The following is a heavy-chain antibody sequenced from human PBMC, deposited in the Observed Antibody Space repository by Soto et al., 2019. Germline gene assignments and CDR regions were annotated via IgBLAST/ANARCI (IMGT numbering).Heavy chain of an antibody. V-gene: IGHV2-5*01. CDR3: AKSGSSGWYGWFDP. J-gene: IGHJ5*02. Sequence: QITLKQSGPTLVKPTQTLTLTCIFSGFSLRTSGVGVGWIRQPPGKALEWHGFIYWNDDKRYSPSLKSRLTTTKDTSKNQVVLTMTNMDPVDTATYYCAKSGSSGWYGWFDPWGQGTLVTVSS. CDR2: IYWNDDK. D-gene: IGHD6-19*01. CDR1: GFSLRTSGVG.